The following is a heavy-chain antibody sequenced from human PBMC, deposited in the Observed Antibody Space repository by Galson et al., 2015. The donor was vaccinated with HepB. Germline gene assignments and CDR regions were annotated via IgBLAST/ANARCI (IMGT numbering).Heavy chain of an antibody. D-gene: IGHD3-16*01. V-gene: IGHV3-23*01. J-gene: IGHJ4*02. CDR3: VKDLTASYVWGGPVRPPGY. CDR1: GFTFSSYA. Sequence: SLRLSCAASGFTFSSYAMSWVRQAPGKGLEWVSAISGSGGSTYYADSVKGRFTISRDNSKNTLYLQMNSLRAEDTAVYYCVKDLTASYVWGGPVRPPGYWGQGTLVTVSS. CDR2: ISGSGGST.